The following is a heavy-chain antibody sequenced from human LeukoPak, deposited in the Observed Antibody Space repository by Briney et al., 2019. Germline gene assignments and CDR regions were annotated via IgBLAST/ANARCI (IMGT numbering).Heavy chain of an antibody. Sequence: GASVKVSCKASGYTFTSYDINWVRQATGQGLEWMGWMNPNSGNTGYAQKFQGRVTMTEDISTDTAYMELSSLRSEDTAVYYCATEAVRGVGDYWGQGTLVTVSS. D-gene: IGHD3-10*01. CDR1: GYTFTSYD. V-gene: IGHV1-8*01. CDR3: ATEAVRGVGDY. J-gene: IGHJ4*02. CDR2: MNPNSGNT.